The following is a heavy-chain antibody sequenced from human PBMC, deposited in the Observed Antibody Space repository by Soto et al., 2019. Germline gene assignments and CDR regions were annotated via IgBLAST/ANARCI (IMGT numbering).Heavy chain of an antibody. V-gene: IGHV1-3*04. CDR3: ARPVSGGNYFFDY. CDR2: INTDDGNT. D-gene: IGHD1-1*01. J-gene: IGHJ4*02. CDR1: GYIFITYG. Sequence: ASVKVSCKASGYIFITYGMHWLRQAPGQGLEWMGWINTDDGNTRYSQKFQGRVTITRDTSASTAYMELSSLRSEDTAVYYCARPVSGGNYFFDYWGQGTLVTV.